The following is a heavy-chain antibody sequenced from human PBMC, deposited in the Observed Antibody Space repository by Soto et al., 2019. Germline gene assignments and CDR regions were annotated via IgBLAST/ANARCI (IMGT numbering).Heavy chain of an antibody. D-gene: IGHD4-17*01. CDR3: ARDHSFPYGDYPGYGMDV. Sequence: SETLSLTCTVSGGSISSGGYYWSWIRQHPGKGLEWIGYIYYSGSTYYNPSLKSRVTISVDTSKNQFSLKLSSVTAADTAVYYCARDHSFPYGDYPGYGMDVWGQGTTVTV. CDR1: GGSISSGGYY. V-gene: IGHV4-31*03. CDR2: IYYSGST. J-gene: IGHJ6*02.